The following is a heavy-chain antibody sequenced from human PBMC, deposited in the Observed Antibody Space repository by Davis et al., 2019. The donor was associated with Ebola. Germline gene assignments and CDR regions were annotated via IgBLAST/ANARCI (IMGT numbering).Heavy chain of an antibody. CDR1: GFTFSSYA. CDR3: AKGHNCSSTSCYIGSFDY. V-gene: IGHV3-23*01. Sequence: PGGSLRLSCAASGFTFSSYAMSWVRQAPGKGLEWVSAISGSGGSTYYADSVKGRFTISRDNSKNTLYLQMNSLRAEDTAVYYCAKGHNCSSTSCYIGSFDYWGQGTLVTVSS. J-gene: IGHJ4*02. D-gene: IGHD2-2*02. CDR2: ISGSGGST.